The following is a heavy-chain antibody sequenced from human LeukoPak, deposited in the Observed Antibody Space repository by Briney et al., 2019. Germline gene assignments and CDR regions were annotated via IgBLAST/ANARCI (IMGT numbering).Heavy chain of an antibody. J-gene: IGHJ3*02. CDR2: INHSGST. CDR3: ASLDPSIYDKRGGFDI. Sequence: SETLSLTCAVYGGSFSDYYWSWIRQPPGKGLERIGEINHSGSTNYNPSLKSRVTISIDTSKNQFSLKLSSVAAADTAVYYCASLDPSIYDKRGGFDIWGQGTMVTVSS. D-gene: IGHD2-15*01. CDR1: GGSFSDYY. V-gene: IGHV4-34*01.